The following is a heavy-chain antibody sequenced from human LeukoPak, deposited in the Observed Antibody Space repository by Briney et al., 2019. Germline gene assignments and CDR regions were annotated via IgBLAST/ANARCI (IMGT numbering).Heavy chain of an antibody. D-gene: IGHD4-23*01. V-gene: IGHV4-59*01. Sequence: SETLSLTCTVSGGSISSYYWSWLRQPPGKGLEWIGYIYYSGSTNYNPSLKSRVTISVDTSKNQFSLKLSSVTAADTAVYYCARGLRWHGSFDIWGQGTMVTVSS. CDR2: IYYSGST. CDR3: ARGLRWHGSFDI. CDR1: GGSISSYY. J-gene: IGHJ3*02.